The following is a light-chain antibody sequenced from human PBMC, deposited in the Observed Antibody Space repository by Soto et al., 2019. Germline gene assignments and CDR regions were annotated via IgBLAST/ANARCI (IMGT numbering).Light chain of an antibody. V-gene: IGKV3-15*01. CDR3: QQYNNWPST. CDR1: QSVSTN. J-gene: IGKJ1*01. CDR2: GAS. Sequence: EMLMAQAPAALSVSPGAGGTVSCRARQSVSTNRRWNQHKSDPAPGLRRYGASGRATGIPSRLSGSGSGAEFTLTISSLQAEDYAVYYCQQYNNWPSTFGQGTKVDI.